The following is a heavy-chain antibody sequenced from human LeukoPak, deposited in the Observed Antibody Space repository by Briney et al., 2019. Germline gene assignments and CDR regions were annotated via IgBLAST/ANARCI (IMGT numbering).Heavy chain of an antibody. D-gene: IGHD3-3*01. CDR2: IKQEGSEK. J-gene: IGHJ4*02. CDR1: GFPFISYW. Sequence: PGGSLRLSCSASGFPFISYWMSWVRQAPGKGLEWLANIKQEGSEKYYVDSGKGRFTISRDNAKNSLYLPMTSLSAEETAVYYCARGNDYDFWSGSRYYFDYWGQGTLVTVSS. CDR3: ARGNDYDFWSGSRYYFDY. V-gene: IGHV3-7*01.